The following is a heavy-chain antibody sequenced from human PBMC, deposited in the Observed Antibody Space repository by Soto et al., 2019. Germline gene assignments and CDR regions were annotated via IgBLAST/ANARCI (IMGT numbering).Heavy chain of an antibody. Sequence: GGSLRLSCAASGFTVTNTWMSWVRQAPGKGLEWVGRIKSKTDGGTTDYAAAVKGRFTISRDDSRNTLYLQMNSLKTEDTAVYYCTTDGGTVLQWLYFAYWGRRTMVTVSS. V-gene: IGHV3-15*01. D-gene: IGHD6-19*01. CDR2: IKSKTDGGTT. CDR3: TTDGGTVLQWLYFAY. J-gene: IGHJ4*02. CDR1: GFTVTNTW.